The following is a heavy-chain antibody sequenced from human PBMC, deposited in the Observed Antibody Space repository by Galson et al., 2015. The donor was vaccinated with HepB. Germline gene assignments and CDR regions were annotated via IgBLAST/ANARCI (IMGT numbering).Heavy chain of an antibody. CDR3: ARGPSAVAAHWSYYFDY. V-gene: IGHV4-59*02. J-gene: IGHJ4*02. D-gene: IGHD6-19*01. Sequence: ETLSLTCTVSGASVRNYCWNWIRQTPGKGLEWIGYIYHSATTNYNAALKSRITMSLDTSKNQLSLKLRSVTAADTAVYYCARGPSAVAAHWSYYFDYWGQGMLVTVSS. CDR1: GASVRNYC. CDR2: IYHSATT.